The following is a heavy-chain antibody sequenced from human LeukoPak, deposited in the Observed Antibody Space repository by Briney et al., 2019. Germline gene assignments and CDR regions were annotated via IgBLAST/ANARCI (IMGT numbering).Heavy chain of an antibody. D-gene: IGHD3-3*01. Sequence: RRSLRLSCAASGFTFSSYGMHWVRQAPGKGLEWVAVISYDGSNIYYADSVEGRFTISRDNSKNTLYLQMNSLRAEDTAVYYCAKSAPEYYDFWSGADYWGQGTLVTVSS. CDR1: GFTFSSYG. CDR2: ISYDGSNI. V-gene: IGHV3-30*18. CDR3: AKSAPEYYDFWSGADY. J-gene: IGHJ4*02.